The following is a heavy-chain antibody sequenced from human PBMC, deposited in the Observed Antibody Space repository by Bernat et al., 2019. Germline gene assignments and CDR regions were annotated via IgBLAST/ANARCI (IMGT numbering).Heavy chain of an antibody. Sequence: DVQLVESGGGFVQPGGSLRLSCAVSGFTFSSHWMSWVRQAPGKGLEWVANIKQDGSEKYYVDSLKGRFTISRDNAKNSLYLQMNSLRVEETAVYYCAIRYHDTTGYWYFDLWGRGTLVTVSS. CDR2: IKQDGSEK. V-gene: IGHV3-7*01. CDR1: GFTFSSHW. J-gene: IGHJ2*01. D-gene: IGHD3-22*01. CDR3: AIRYHDTTGYWYFDL.